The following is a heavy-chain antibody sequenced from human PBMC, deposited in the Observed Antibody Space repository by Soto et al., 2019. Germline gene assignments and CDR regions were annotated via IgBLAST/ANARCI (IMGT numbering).Heavy chain of an antibody. Sequence: SETLSLTCTVSGGSISSYYWSWIRQPPGKGLEWIGYIYYSGSTNYNPSLKSRVTISVDTSKNQFSLKLSSVTAADTAVYYCARSQGLETLPYYFDYWGQGTLVTVSS. J-gene: IGHJ4*02. CDR3: ARSQGLETLPYYFDY. CDR1: GGSISSYY. CDR2: IYYSGST. D-gene: IGHD3-16*01. V-gene: IGHV4-59*01.